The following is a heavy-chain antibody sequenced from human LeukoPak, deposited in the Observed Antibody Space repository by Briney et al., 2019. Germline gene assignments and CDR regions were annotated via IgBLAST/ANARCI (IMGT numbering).Heavy chain of an antibody. J-gene: IGHJ4*02. Sequence: GGSLTLSCAASGFTFNNYGMTWVRQAPGKGLEGVSSISSSSSYIYYADSVKGRFTISRDNAKNSLYLQMNTLRAEDTAVYYCAIDRTTVTTFDYWGQGTLVTVSS. CDR1: GFTFNNYG. CDR3: AIDRTTVTTFDY. V-gene: IGHV3-21*01. CDR2: ISSSSSYI. D-gene: IGHD4-17*01.